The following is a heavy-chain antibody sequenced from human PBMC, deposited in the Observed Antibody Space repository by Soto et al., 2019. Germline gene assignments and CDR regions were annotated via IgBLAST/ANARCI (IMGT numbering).Heavy chain of an antibody. V-gene: IGHV2-26*01. CDR3: ARIRDEDCSGGSCYYYFDY. CDR1: GFSLSNARLS. Sequence: QDTLKESGPVLVKPTETLTPTCTVSGFSLSNARLSVSWIRQPPGKALEWLAHIFSNDEKFYSTSLKSRLTISKDTSKSQVVLTMTNMDPVDTATYYCARIRDEDCSGGSCYYYFDYWGQGTLVTVSS. CDR2: IFSNDEK. J-gene: IGHJ4*02. D-gene: IGHD2-15*01.